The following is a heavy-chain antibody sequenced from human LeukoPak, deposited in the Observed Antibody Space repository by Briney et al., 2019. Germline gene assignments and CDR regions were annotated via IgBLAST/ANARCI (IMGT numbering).Heavy chain of an antibody. CDR3: ARGLFSHYYDSSGYSTHDAFDI. D-gene: IGHD3-22*01. CDR1: GGSISSYY. V-gene: IGHV4-4*07. Sequence: SETLSLTCTVSGGSISSYYWSWIRQPAGKGLEWIGRIYTSGSTNYNPSLKSRVTMSVDTSKSQFSLKLSSVTAADTAVYYCARGLFSHYYDSSGYSTHDAFDIWGQGTMVTVSS. J-gene: IGHJ3*02. CDR2: IYTSGST.